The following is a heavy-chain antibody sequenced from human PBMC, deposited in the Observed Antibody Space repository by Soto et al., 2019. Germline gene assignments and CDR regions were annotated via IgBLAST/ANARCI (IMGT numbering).Heavy chain of an antibody. V-gene: IGHV4-30-4*08. CDR1: GGSINSDEYY. J-gene: IGHJ6*02. CDR2: ICYTGST. Sequence: SETLSLTCTVSGGSINSDEYYWSWIRQSPGKGLEWIGYICYTGSTYYNPSLKSRVTMSVDTSKNQFSLRLTSVTAADRAVYYCARVTESLGVYGMDVWGLGTTVT. CDR3: ARVTESLGVYGMDV. D-gene: IGHD1-26*01.